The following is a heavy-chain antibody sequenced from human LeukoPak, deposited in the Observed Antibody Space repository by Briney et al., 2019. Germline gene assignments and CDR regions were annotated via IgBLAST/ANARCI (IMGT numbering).Heavy chain of an antibody. CDR3: TRLYFGEATVTTRVDF. V-gene: IGHV3-73*01. J-gene: IGHJ4*02. D-gene: IGHD4-17*01. Sequence: GGSLTLSCAASGFNFSGSAMHWVRQASGKGLEWVGRIRSEGSGYATSYAASVKGRFTISRDDSKNTAYLQMNSLKSEDTAVYYCTRLYFGEATVTTRVDFWGQGTLVTVSS. CDR2: IRSEGSGYAT. CDR1: GFNFSGSA.